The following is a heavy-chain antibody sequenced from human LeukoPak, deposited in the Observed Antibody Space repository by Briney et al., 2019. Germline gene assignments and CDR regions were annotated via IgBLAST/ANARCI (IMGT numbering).Heavy chain of an antibody. Sequence: PGGSLRLSCAASAFTFGSFGMSWVRQAPGKGLEWVSAISDTGGSTFYADSVKGRFTISRDNSKNTLYLQMNSLRAEDTPVYYCAKGRIQSYMAPEYWGQGTLVTVSS. CDR1: AFTFGSFG. CDR2: ISDTGGST. CDR3: AKGRIQSYMAPEY. V-gene: IGHV3-23*01. J-gene: IGHJ4*02. D-gene: IGHD5-18*01.